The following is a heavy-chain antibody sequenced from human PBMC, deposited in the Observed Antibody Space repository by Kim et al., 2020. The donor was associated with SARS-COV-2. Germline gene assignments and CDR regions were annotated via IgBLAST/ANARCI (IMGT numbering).Heavy chain of an antibody. J-gene: IGHJ6*01. D-gene: IGHD6-13*01. CDR3: ARGGGIAAAGRYYYYGMDV. Sequence: SETLSLTCTVSGGSISSYYWSWIRQPPGKGLEWIGYIYYSGSTNYNPSLKSRVTISVDTSKNQFSLKLSSVTAADTAVYYCARGGGIAAAGRYYYYGMDV. CDR1: GGSISSYY. CDR2: IYYSGST. V-gene: IGHV4-59*01.